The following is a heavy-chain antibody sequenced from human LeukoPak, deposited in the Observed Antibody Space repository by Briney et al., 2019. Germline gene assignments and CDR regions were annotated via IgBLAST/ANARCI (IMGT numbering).Heavy chain of an antibody. J-gene: IGHJ4*02. Sequence: SETLSLTCTVSGGSISSSSYYWGWLRQPPGKGLEWIGSIYYSGSTYYNPSLKSRVTISVDTSKNQFSLKLSSVAAADTAVYYCARVYISRRYFDYWGQGTLVTVSS. CDR3: ARVYISRRYFDY. CDR1: GGSISSSSYY. CDR2: IYYSGST. V-gene: IGHV4-39*07.